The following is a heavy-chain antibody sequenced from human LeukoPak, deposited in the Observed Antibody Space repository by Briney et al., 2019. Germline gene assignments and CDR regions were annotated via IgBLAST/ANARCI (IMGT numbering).Heavy chain of an antibody. J-gene: IGHJ4*02. CDR2: INHSGST. CDR3: ASVSCSSTSCYGKTIDY. Sequence: PSETLSLTCAVYGGSFSGYYWSWIRQPPGKGLEWIGEINHSGSTNYNPSLKSRVTISVDTSKNQFSLKLSSVTAADTAVYYCASVSCSSTSCYGKTIDYWGQGTLVTVSS. D-gene: IGHD2-2*01. V-gene: IGHV4-34*01. CDR1: GGSFSGYY.